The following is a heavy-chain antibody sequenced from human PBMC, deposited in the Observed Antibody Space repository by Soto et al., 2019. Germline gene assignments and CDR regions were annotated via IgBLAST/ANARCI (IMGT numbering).Heavy chain of an antibody. CDR1: GCTLTELS. CDR2: FDPEDGET. CDR3: ATLFSPSDYYDSSGL. D-gene: IGHD3-22*01. Sequence: ASVKVSCKVSGCTLTELSMHWVRQAPGKGLEWMGGFDPEDGETIYAQKFQGRVTMTEDTSTDTAYMELSSLRSEDTAVYYCATLFSPSDYYDSSGLWGQGTMVTVSS. J-gene: IGHJ3*01. V-gene: IGHV1-24*01.